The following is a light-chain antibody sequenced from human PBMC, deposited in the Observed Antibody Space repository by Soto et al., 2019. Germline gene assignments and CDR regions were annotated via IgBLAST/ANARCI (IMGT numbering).Light chain of an antibody. V-gene: IGKV3-20*01. CDR2: GPS. CDR3: HQYATSPQT. CDR1: QSVPKNS. J-gene: IGKJ1*01. Sequence: EIVLTQSPGTLSLSPRERATLSCRASQSVPKNSLAWYQHKPGQAPRLLIYGPSSKATGIPDRFSGSGSGTDFPLSFSRLEPEDFAVYYFHQYATSPQTFGQGTKVEIK.